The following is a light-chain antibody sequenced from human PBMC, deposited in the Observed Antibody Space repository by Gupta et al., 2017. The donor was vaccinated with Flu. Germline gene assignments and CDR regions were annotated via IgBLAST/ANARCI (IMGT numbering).Light chain of an antibody. V-gene: IGLV3-21*02. CDR3: QVPHGSSDLRV. CDR2: VDR. CDR1: DIGSKN. Sequence: ETNTTTVCGSDIGSKNVCWYHQTPDPTPVLLLYVDRSRRSAIPASFSGTNYGATATITTTRVDGGDEADYYCQVPHGSSDLRVFGGGTKLTVL. J-gene: IGLJ3*02.